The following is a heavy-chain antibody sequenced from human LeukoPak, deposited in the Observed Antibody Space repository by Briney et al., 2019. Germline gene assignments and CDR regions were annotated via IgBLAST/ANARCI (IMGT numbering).Heavy chain of an antibody. CDR3: ARVGGYYDSSGPRDY. Sequence: ASVKVSCKASGYTFTSYSISWVRQAPGQGLEWMGWISAYNGNTNYAQKLQGRVTMTTDTSTSTAYMELRSLRSDDTAVYYCARVGGYYDSSGPRDYWGQGTLVTVSS. V-gene: IGHV1-18*01. CDR1: GYTFTSYS. CDR2: ISAYNGNT. D-gene: IGHD3-22*01. J-gene: IGHJ4*02.